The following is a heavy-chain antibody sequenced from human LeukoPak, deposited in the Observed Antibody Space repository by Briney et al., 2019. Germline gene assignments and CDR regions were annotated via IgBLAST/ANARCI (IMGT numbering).Heavy chain of an antibody. Sequence: GGSLRLSCAASGFTFSSYAMHWVRQAPGQGLEWMGWINPNSGGTNYAQKFQGRVTMTRDTSISTAYMELSRLRSDDTAVYYCARDFRGPWGSEDYWGQGTLVTVSS. D-gene: IGHD3-16*01. J-gene: IGHJ4*02. CDR1: GFTFSSYA. V-gene: IGHV1-2*02. CDR3: ARDFRGPWGSEDY. CDR2: INPNSGGT.